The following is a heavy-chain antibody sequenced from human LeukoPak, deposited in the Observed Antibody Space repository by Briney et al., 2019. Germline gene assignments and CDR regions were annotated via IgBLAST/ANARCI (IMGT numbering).Heavy chain of an antibody. D-gene: IGHD3-22*01. Sequence: GGSLRLSCAVSGLTLSNYGMSWIRQAPGKGLEWVAGISGSGGRTNYADSVKGRFTVSRDNPKNTLYLQMNSLRAEDTAVYFCAKRGVVIRVILVGFHKEANYFDSGGQGALVTVS. V-gene: IGHV3-23*01. CDR3: AKRGVVIRVILVGFHKEANYFDS. CDR1: GLTLSNYG. CDR2: ISGSGGRT. J-gene: IGHJ4*02.